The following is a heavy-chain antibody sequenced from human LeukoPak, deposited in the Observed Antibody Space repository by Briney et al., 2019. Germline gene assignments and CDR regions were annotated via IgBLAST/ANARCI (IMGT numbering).Heavy chain of an antibody. V-gene: IGHV4-39*01. CDR1: GDSINNNNYY. CDR2: IYYTGST. Sequence: PSETLSLTCAVSGDSINNNNYYWGWIRQPPGKGLEWIGSIYYTGSTYYNPSLKSRVTVSVDASKNQFPLKLISVTAADTALYYCASSKLRYFDWSYFDYWGQGTLVTVSS. D-gene: IGHD3-9*01. J-gene: IGHJ4*02. CDR3: ASSKLRYFDWSYFDY.